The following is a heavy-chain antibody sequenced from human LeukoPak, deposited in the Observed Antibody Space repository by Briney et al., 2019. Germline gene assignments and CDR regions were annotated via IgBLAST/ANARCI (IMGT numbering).Heavy chain of an antibody. Sequence: PGGSLRLSCAASGFTFSSYAMHWVRQAPGKGLEWVAVISYDGSNKYYADSVKGRFTISRDNSKNTLYLQMNSLRAEDTAVYYCAREEYSGSYYFYYWGQGTLVTVSS. CDR3: AREEYSGSYYFYY. J-gene: IGHJ4*02. CDR1: GFTFSSYA. V-gene: IGHV3-30-3*01. CDR2: ISYDGSNK. D-gene: IGHD1-26*01.